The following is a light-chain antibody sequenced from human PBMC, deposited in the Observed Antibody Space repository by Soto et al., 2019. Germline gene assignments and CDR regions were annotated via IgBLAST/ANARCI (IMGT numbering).Light chain of an antibody. V-gene: IGLV2-11*01. J-gene: IGLJ3*02. CDR1: SSDVGGYNY. CDR3: CSYAGTYTQWV. Sequence: QSALTQPRSVSGSPGQSVTISCTGTSSDVGGYNYVSWYQQHPGKAPKLVIYDVSKRPSGVPDRFSGSKSGNTASLTVSGLQAEDEADYSCCSYAGTYTQWVFGGGTKLIVL. CDR2: DVS.